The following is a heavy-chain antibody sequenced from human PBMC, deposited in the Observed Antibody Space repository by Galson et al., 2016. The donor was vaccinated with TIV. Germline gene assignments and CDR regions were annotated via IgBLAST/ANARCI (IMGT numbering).Heavy chain of an antibody. CDR2: IKQDGTDQ. CDR3: ARDWDDYGAHSALDD. D-gene: IGHD4-17*01. Sequence: SLRLSCAASGFTFSTYWMSWVRQAPGEGLQWVANIKQDGTDQNYVGSVKGRFSISRDNAKNSLFLQMNTLRPEDTAVYYCARDWDDYGAHSALDDWGQGTLVTVSS. V-gene: IGHV3-7*01. J-gene: IGHJ4*02. CDR1: GFTFSTYW.